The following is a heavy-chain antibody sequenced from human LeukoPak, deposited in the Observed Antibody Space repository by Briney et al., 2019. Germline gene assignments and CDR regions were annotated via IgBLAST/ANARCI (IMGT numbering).Heavy chain of an antibody. V-gene: IGHV1-69*13. CDR2: IIPIFGTA. Sequence: SVKVSCKASGGTFSSYAISWVRQAPGQGLEWMGRIIPIFGTANYAQKFQGRVTITPDESTSTAYMELSSLRSEDTAVYYCASRSGRGYSYGPRDYYMDVWGKGTTVTVSS. D-gene: IGHD5-18*01. J-gene: IGHJ6*03. CDR1: GGTFSSYA. CDR3: ASRSGRGYSYGPRDYYMDV.